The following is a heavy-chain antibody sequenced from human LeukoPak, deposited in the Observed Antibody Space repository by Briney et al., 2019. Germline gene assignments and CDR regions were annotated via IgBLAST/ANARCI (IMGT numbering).Heavy chain of an antibody. J-gene: IGHJ5*02. CDR3: ARDGRSKSLRLLIVPGHWFDP. Sequence: ASVKVSCKASGYTFTSYGISWVRQAPGQGLEWMGWISAYNGNTNYAQKLQGRVTMTRDTSTSTVYMELSSLRSEDTAVYYCARDGRSKSLRLLIVPGHWFDPWGQGTLVTVSS. CDR1: GYTFTSYG. V-gene: IGHV1-18*01. D-gene: IGHD5-12*01. CDR2: ISAYNGNT.